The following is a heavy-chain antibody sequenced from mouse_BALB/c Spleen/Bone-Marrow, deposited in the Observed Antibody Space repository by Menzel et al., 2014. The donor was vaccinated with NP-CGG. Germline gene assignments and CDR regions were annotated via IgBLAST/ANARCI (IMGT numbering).Heavy chain of an antibody. Sequence: VQLKESGGGLVQPGGSLKLSCAASGFDFSRYWMSRVRQAPGKGLEWIGEINPDSNTINYTPSLKDKFIISRDNAKNTLYLQMSKVRSEDTALYYCARLGYYGSFAYWGQGTLVTVSA. D-gene: IGHD1-2*01. J-gene: IGHJ3*01. CDR2: INPDSNTI. V-gene: IGHV4-1*02. CDR1: GFDFSRYW. CDR3: ARLGYYGSFAY.